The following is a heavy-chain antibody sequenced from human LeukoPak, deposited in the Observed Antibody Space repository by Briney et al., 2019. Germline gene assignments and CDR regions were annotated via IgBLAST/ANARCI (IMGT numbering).Heavy chain of an antibody. CDR3: AREDVWFFDL. J-gene: IGHJ2*01. D-gene: IGHD3-10*02. Sequence: KTSETLSLTCTVSGGSISNYYWSWIRQPPGKGLEWIGYIYYGGSTNYNPSLKSRVTISVDTSKNQFSLKVSSVTAADTAVYYCAREDVWFFDLWGRGTLVTVSS. V-gene: IGHV4-59*01. CDR2: IYYGGST. CDR1: GGSISNYY.